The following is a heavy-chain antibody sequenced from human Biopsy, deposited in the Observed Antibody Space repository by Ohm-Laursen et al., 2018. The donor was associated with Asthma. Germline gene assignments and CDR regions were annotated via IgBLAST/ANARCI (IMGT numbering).Heavy chain of an antibody. CDR2: ISYDGSSI. CDR1: GFVFRSHA. CDR3: ARKIAARGGMGV. D-gene: IGHD6-6*01. J-gene: IGHJ6*02. Sequence: SLRLSCSASGFVFRSHAMHWVRQAPGKGLEWVAVISYDGSSIYYADSVKGRFTISRDNSKNTLYLQMNSLRAEDTAVYYCARKIAARGGMGVWGQGTTVTVSS. V-gene: IGHV3-30-3*01.